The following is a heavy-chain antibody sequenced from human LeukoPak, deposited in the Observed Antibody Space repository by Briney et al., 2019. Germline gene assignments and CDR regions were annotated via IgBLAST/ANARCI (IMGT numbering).Heavy chain of an antibody. Sequence: GGSLRLSCAASGFTFSSYAMSWVRQAPGKGLEWVSAISGSGGSTYYADSVKGRFTISRDNSKNTLYLQMNSLRAEDTAVYYCAKSTDVLLWFGHQWGYFDYWGQGTLVTVSS. CDR1: GFTFSSYA. D-gene: IGHD3-10*01. J-gene: IGHJ4*02. CDR2: ISGSGGST. V-gene: IGHV3-23*01. CDR3: AKSTDVLLWFGHQWGYFDY.